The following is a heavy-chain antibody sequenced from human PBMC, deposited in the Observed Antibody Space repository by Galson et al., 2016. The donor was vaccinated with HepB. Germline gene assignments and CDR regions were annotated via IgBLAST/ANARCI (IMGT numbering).Heavy chain of an antibody. V-gene: IGHV4-31*03. J-gene: IGHJ4*02. CDR3: ASVRGGCSSTSCYIDS. Sequence: TLSLTCSVSDGSIRSGGYYGSWIRQHPGKGPEWIGYISNTGGTQYNPSLKSRLSISLDKSKNQFSLRLSSVTAADTAVYFCASVRGGCSSTSCYIDSWGQGTLVTVSS. CDR2: ISNTGGT. CDR1: DGSIRSGGYY. D-gene: IGHD2-2*01.